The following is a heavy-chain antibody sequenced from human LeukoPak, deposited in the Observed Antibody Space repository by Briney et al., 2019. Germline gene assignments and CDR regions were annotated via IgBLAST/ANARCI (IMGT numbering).Heavy chain of an antibody. J-gene: IGHJ5*02. CDR3: ARYDRAADNPTPYNWFDL. D-gene: IGHD3-22*01. V-gene: IGHV3-30*03. CDR1: GFTFGGYD. CDR2: IAYDGSRA. Sequence: GRSLRLSCAGSGFTFGGYDMHWFRRTPGKGLEWVAVIAYDGSRAFYADSVKGRFTISRDISKNTLYLQINSLRADDTAVYYCARYDRAADNPTPYNWFDLWGQGTVVSVS.